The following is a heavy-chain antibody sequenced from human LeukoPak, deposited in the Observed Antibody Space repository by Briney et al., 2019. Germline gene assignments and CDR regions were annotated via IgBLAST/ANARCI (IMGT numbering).Heavy chain of an antibody. CDR1: GYTFTSYK. Sequence: ASVKVSCKASGYTFTSYKMHWVRQAPGEGLEWMGIINPSGGTTNYAQKFQGRVTMTRDTSTSTVYMELSSLTSEDTAIYYCARRVAGADYHDYWGQGTLVTVYS. J-gene: IGHJ4*02. CDR3: ARRVAGADYHDY. V-gene: IGHV1-46*01. CDR2: INPSGGTT.